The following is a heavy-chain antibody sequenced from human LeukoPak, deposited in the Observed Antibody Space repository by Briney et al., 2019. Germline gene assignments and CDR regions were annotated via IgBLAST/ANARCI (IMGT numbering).Heavy chain of an antibody. CDR3: ATSRTFDY. CDR1: GFTFSSYW. J-gene: IGHJ4*02. V-gene: IGHV3-74*01. CDR2: INSDGSTT. Sequence: GGSLRLSCAASGFTFSSYWMHWVRQAPGKGVVWVSRINSDGSTTNYADSVKGRFTISRDNTKNTLYLQMNSLRAEDTAMYYCATSRTFDYWGQGTLVTVSS. D-gene: IGHD1-1*01.